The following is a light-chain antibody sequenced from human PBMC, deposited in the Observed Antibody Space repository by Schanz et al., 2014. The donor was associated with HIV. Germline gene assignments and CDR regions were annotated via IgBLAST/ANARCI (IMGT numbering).Light chain of an antibody. CDR2: DVS. Sequence: QSALTQPPSASGSPGQSVTISCTGTSGDVGSYNYVSWYQQHPGKAPKLMMYDVSNRPSGISSRFSGSKSGNTASLTVSGLQRADEAENYCSSYSSESSPYVIGTGTKLTV. CDR3: SSYSSESSPYV. V-gene: IGLV2-14*03. J-gene: IGLJ1*01. CDR1: SGDVGSYNY.